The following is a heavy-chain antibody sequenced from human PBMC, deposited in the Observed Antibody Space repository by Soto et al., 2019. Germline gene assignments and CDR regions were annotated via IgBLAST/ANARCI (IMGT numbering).Heavy chain of an antibody. CDR1: GGTISSWY. CDR3: ARRYGSAIDY. V-gene: IGHV4-59*08. D-gene: IGHD1-26*01. J-gene: IGHJ4*02. Sequence: QVQLQESGPGLVKPSETLSLTCTVSGGTISSWYWSWIRQPPGKGLEWIGYIYYSGSTNCNPSLKSRVTISVYTSKNHFSLKLSSVTAADTAVYYCARRYGSAIDYWGQGTLVTVSS. CDR2: IYYSGST.